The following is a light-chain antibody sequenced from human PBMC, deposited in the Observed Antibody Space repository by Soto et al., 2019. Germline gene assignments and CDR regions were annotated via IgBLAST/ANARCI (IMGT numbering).Light chain of an antibody. V-gene: IGKV3-20*01. Sequence: EIVLTQSPGTLSLSPGERATLSCRASQSVSDNYVGWYQQKPGQAPRLLIYGASIRATGIPDRFSGSGSGTDFTLTISGLEPEDFAVYYCHQYATSPITFGQGTRLEI. CDR2: GAS. CDR1: QSVSDNY. J-gene: IGKJ5*01. CDR3: HQYATSPIT.